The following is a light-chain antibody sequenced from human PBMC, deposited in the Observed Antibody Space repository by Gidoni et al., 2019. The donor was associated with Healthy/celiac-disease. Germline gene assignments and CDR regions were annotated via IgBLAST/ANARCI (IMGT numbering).Light chain of an antibody. CDR2: EDN. Sequence: FMLTQPHSVSESPGKTVTISCTRSSGSIASNYAQWYQQRPGSAPTTVIYEDNQRPSVVPDRFSGSIDSSSNSASLTIAGLKTEDEADYYCQSYDSSNHGVFGGGTKLTVL. CDR1: SGSIASNY. CDR3: QSYDSSNHGV. J-gene: IGLJ3*02. V-gene: IGLV6-57*04.